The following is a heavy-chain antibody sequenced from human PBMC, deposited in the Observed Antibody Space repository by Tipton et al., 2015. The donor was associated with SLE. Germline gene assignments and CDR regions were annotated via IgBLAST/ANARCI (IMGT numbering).Heavy chain of an antibody. D-gene: IGHD4-17*01. J-gene: IGHJ4*02. Sequence: TLSLTCSVSGDSLSSNNYYWGWIRQSPAQGLEWIGTIHYAGGTYYNPSLRSRPTISVDTSENHFSLKLSSVTAADTAVYYCARHLATRADYGDYINVFDSWGQGTLVTVSS. CDR2: IHYAGGT. CDR1: GDSLSSNNYY. CDR3: ARHLATRADYGDYINVFDS. V-gene: IGHV4-39*01.